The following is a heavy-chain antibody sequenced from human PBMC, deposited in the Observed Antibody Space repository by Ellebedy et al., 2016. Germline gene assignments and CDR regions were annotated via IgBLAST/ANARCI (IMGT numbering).Heavy chain of an antibody. V-gene: IGHV3-15*01. J-gene: IGHJ4*02. CDR1: GFTFSNAW. D-gene: IGHD2-21*01. CDR3: ARDPIFMTQRGYFDS. CDR2: IKSKTDGGTT. Sequence: GESLKISCAASGFTFSNAWMSWVRQAPGKGLEWVGRIKSKTDGGTTDYAAPVKGRFTISRDDSKNTLYLQMNSLRAEDTAVYYCARDPIFMTQRGYFDSWGQGTLVTVSS.